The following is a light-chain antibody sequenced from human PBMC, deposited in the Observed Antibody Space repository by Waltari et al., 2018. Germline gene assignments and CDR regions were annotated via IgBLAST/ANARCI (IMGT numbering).Light chain of an antibody. CDR1: SGHSSNI. CDR3: ETGGHGTWV. CDR2: VNSDGSH. Sequence: QLVLTQSPSASASLGASVKLTCTLSSGHSSNIIAWLQQQPGKGPRYLMQVNSDGSHRKGDEIPDRFSGSSSGAERYLTISSLQSEDEADSYCETGGHGTWVFGGGTKLTVL. V-gene: IGLV4-69*01. J-gene: IGLJ3*02.